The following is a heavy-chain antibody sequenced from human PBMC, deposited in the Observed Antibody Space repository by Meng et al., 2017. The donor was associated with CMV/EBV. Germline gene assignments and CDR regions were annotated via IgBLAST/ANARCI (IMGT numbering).Heavy chain of an antibody. J-gene: IGHJ5*02. D-gene: IGHD6-13*01. Sequence: QITLKESCPSPVKPTQPLTLTCTFSGFSLSTSGVGVGWIRQPPGKALEWLALIYWDDDKRYSPSLKSRLTITKDTSKNQVVLTMTNMDPVDTATYYCAHRGRIAAAGTDWFDPWGQGTLVTVSS. CDR1: GFSLSTSGVG. CDR2: IYWDDDK. CDR3: AHRGRIAAAGTDWFDP. V-gene: IGHV2-5*02.